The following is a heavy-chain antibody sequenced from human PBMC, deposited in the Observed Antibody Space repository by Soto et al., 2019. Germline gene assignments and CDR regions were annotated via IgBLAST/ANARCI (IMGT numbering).Heavy chain of an antibody. CDR1: GFTFSSHV. Sequence: EVQVLESGGGLVQPGGSLRLSCVASGFTFSSHVMTWVRQAPGKGLEWVSSISANGGSTYYAESVKGRFTISRDNSRNTQSLQMSSLRAEDTAVYYCAKGYDSSWWEGYWGQGTLVTVSS. CDR2: ISANGGST. CDR3: AKGYDSSWWEGY. J-gene: IGHJ4*02. D-gene: IGHD6-13*01. V-gene: IGHV3-23*01.